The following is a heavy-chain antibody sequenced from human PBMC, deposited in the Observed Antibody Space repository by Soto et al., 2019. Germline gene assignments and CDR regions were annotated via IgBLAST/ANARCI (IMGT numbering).Heavy chain of an antibody. J-gene: IGHJ6*02. CDR2: ISGSGDNT. V-gene: IGHV3-23*01. D-gene: IGHD3-10*01. CDR1: GFTFSTYG. Sequence: VGSLRLSCAASGFTFSTYGMSWVRQAPGKGLQCVSGISGSGDNTYYADSVKGRFTISRDNSRNTLYLQLNSLRAEDTAMYYCAKVHGSGSYYYYYGMDVWGQGTTVTVYS. CDR3: AKVHGSGSYYYYYGMDV.